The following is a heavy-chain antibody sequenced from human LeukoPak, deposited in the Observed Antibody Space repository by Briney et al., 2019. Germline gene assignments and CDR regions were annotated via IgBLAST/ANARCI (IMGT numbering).Heavy chain of an antibody. J-gene: IGHJ4*02. Sequence: GGFLRLSCVASGFTVSSNYMSWVRQAPGKGLEWVSVIYSGGSIYYADSVKGRFTISRDNSKNTMYLQMESLRAEDTAVYYCARDQHYWGQGTLVTVSS. CDR2: IYSGGSI. CDR3: ARDQHY. V-gene: IGHV3-53*01. CDR1: GFTVSSNY.